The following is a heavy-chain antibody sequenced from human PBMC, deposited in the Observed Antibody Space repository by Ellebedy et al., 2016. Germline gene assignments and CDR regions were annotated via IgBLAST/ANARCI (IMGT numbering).Heavy chain of an antibody. J-gene: IGHJ4*02. CDR3: ARDLGGWFGQLTPNFDS. Sequence: SETLSLTCAVYVGSLSGHYWSWIRQSPGKGLEWIGEVDHSGSANYNPSLKSRVTISVDTSKDQFSLKVTSVTAADTAVYFCARDLGGWFGQLTPNFDSWGQGTLVTVSS. CDR1: VGSLSGHY. CDR2: VDHSGSA. D-gene: IGHD3-10*01. V-gene: IGHV4-34*01.